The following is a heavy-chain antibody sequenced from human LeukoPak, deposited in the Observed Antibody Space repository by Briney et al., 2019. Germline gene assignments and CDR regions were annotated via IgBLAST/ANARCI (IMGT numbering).Heavy chain of an antibody. CDR1: GFTFSSYG. Sequence: GGSLRLSCAASGFTFSSYGMHWVRQAPGKGLEWVAVIWYDGSNKYYADSVKGRFTISRDNSKNTLYLQMNSLRAEDTAVYYCARDSYDSSGYSTGLDYWGQGTLVTVSS. CDR2: IWYDGSNK. V-gene: IGHV3-33*01. J-gene: IGHJ4*02. D-gene: IGHD3-22*01. CDR3: ARDSYDSSGYSTGLDY.